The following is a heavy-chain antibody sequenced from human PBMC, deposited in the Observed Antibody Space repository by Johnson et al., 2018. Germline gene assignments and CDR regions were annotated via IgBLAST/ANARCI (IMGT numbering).Heavy chain of an antibody. D-gene: IGHD2-15*01. CDR1: GFTFSDFY. Sequence: QLVQSGGGVVQPGRSLRLSCAASGFTFSDFYMSWIRQAPGKGLEWVSYISSSGSTIYYADSVKGRFTISRDNAENSLYLQMNSLGAEDTAVYYWARDLGCSDGSSYAGYFQHWGQGTLVTVAS. CDR3: ARDLGCSDGSSYAGYFQH. V-gene: IGHV3-11*01. CDR2: ISSSGSTI. J-gene: IGHJ1*01.